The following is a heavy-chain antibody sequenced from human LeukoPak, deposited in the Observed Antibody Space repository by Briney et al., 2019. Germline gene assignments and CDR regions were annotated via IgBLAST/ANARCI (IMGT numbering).Heavy chain of an antibody. Sequence: GGSLRLSCAASAFSFSTSEMHWVRQAPGKGLEWVAVIAYVGSNKYYADSVKGRFTISRDSPKNTLYLQANNLRAEDTAVYYCARGDHWPNGFDHWGQGTLVTVSS. CDR1: AFSFSTSE. CDR3: ARGDHWPNGFDH. D-gene: IGHD1-1*01. J-gene: IGHJ4*02. V-gene: IGHV3-30*04. CDR2: IAYVGSNK.